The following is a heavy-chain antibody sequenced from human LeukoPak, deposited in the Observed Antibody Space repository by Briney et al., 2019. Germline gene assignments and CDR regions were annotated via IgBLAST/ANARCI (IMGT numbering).Heavy chain of an antibody. CDR3: ARGNTDYAH. CDR2: IYYSGST. Sequence: PSETLSLTCTVSGGSISSSSYYWGWIRQPPGKGLEWIGSIYYSGSTYYNPSLKSRVTISVDTSKNQFSLQLSSVTAADTAIYYCARGNTDYAHWGQGTLVTVSS. J-gene: IGHJ4*02. V-gene: IGHV4-39*07. CDR1: GGSISSSSYY. D-gene: IGHD4-17*01.